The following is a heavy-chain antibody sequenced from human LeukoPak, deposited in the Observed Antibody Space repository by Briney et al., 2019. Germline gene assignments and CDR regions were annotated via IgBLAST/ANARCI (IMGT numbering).Heavy chain of an antibody. CDR2: INHSGST. CDR1: GGSFSGYY. J-gene: IGHJ5*02. Sequence: SETLSLTCAVYGGSFSGYYWSWIRQPPGKGLEWIGEINHSGSTNYNPSLKSRVTISVDTSKNQFSLKLSSVTAADTAVYYCARESPYQLLRPVRGRWFDPWGQGTLVTVSS. V-gene: IGHV4-34*01. D-gene: IGHD2-2*01. CDR3: ARESPYQLLRPVRGRWFDP.